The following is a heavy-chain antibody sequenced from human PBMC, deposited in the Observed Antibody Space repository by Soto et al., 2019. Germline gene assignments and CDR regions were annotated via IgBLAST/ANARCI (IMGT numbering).Heavy chain of an antibody. CDR3: ARGSGSYSGDFDY. CDR1: GFTFSSYG. J-gene: IGHJ4*02. V-gene: IGHV3-33*01. Sequence: QVQLVESGGGVVQPGRSLRLSCAASGFTFSSYGMHWVRQAPGKGLEWVAVIWYDGSNKYYADSVKGRFTISRDNSKNTLYLQMNSLRAEDTAVYYCARGSGSYSGDFDYWGQGTLVTVSS. D-gene: IGHD1-26*01. CDR2: IWYDGSNK.